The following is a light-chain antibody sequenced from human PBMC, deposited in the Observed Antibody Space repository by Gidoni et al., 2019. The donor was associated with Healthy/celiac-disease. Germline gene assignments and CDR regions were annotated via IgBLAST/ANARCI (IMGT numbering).Light chain of an antibody. J-gene: IGKJ3*01. CDR2: DAS. CDR1: QDISNY. V-gene: IGKV1-33*01. CDR3: QQYDNLPFT. Sequence: QMTQSPSSLSASVGDRVTLTCQASQDISNYLNWYQQKPGKAPKLLIYDASNLETGVPSRFSGSGSGTDFTFTISSLQPEDIATYYCQQYDNLPFTFGPGTKVDIK.